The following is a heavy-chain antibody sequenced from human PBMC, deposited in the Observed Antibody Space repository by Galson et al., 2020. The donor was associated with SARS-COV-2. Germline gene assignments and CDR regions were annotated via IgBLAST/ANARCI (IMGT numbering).Heavy chain of an antibody. CDR2: IYPSGRT. V-gene: IGHV4-38-2*01. J-gene: IGHJ2*01. CDR1: GYSISTTNY. Sequence: SETLSLTCAVCGYSISTTNYWGWVRQPPGKGLEWIGSIYPSGRTYYNPSLTSRVTISLDTSKNQFSLRLDSVTAADTALYYCARQGVNMIVLVTVPGWYFDLWGRGTLVTVSS. CDR3: ARQGVNMIVLVTVPGWYFDL. D-gene: IGHD3-22*01.